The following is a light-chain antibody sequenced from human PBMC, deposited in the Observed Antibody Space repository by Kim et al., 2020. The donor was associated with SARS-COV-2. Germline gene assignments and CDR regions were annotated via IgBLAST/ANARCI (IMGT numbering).Light chain of an antibody. CDR2: KAS. Sequence: ASVGDRVTITCRASPSISSWLAWYQQTPGKAPNLLIYKASSLESGVPSRFSGSGSGTEFTLTISSLQPDEFATDYCQQHDSYSLTVGGGTKVDIK. J-gene: IGKJ4*01. CDR1: PSISSW. CDR3: QQHDSYSLT. V-gene: IGKV1-5*03.